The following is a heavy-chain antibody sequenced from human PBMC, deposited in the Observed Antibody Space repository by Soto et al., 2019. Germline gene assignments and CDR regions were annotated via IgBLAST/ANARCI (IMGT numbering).Heavy chain of an antibody. CDR1: GFTFSSYA. CDR3: ASDGDVVVPAVDIRGSGYYYYYGMDV. D-gene: IGHD2-2*01. Sequence: PGGSLRLSCAASGFTFSSYAMHWVRQAPGKGLEWVAVISYDGSNKYYADSVKGRFTISRDNSKNTLYLQMNSLRAEDKAVYYCASDGDVVVPAVDIRGSGYYYYYGMDVWGQGTTVTVSS. V-gene: IGHV3-30-3*01. CDR2: ISYDGSNK. J-gene: IGHJ6*02.